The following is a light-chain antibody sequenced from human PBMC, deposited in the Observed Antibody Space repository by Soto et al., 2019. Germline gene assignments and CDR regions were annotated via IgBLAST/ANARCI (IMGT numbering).Light chain of an antibody. Sequence: EIVLTQSPGTLSLSPGDRATLSCRASQRLTRSYLAWYQQTHGQAPRLLIYGTSSRATGIPDRFSGGESGTDFTLNISSLEPEDSEVYDCQQRHMWPITFGQGTRLEIK. J-gene: IGKJ5*01. CDR1: QRLTRSY. CDR3: QQRHMWPIT. V-gene: IGKV3D-20*02. CDR2: GTS.